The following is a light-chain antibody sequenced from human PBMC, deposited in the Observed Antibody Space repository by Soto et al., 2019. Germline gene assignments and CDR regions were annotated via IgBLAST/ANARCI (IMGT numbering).Light chain of an antibody. V-gene: IGLV2-14*01. Sequence: QSPLTQPASVSGSLGPSITISCTGTSSDIGVYNSVSWYQYHPGKVPRLLIFEVSDRPSGVSNRFSGSKSGNTADLTISGLHAEDEADYVCSSYIIGAADIFGTGTKVTVL. CDR1: SSDIGVYNS. CDR2: EVS. CDR3: SSYIIGAADI. J-gene: IGLJ1*01.